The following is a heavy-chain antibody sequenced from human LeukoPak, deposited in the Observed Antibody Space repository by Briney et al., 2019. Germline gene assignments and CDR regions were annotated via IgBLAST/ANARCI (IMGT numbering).Heavy chain of an antibody. CDR2: ISYDGRDK. Sequence: GGSLRLSCAASGFTFDAFGMTWVRQAPGKGLEWVAVISYDGRDKHYADSVKGRFTISRDNSKNTLYLQMNSLRAEDTAVYYCAKDLKGIAAYYFDFWGQGALVTVSS. CDR1: GFTFDAFG. V-gene: IGHV3-30*18. D-gene: IGHD6-13*01. CDR3: AKDLKGIAAYYFDF. J-gene: IGHJ4*02.